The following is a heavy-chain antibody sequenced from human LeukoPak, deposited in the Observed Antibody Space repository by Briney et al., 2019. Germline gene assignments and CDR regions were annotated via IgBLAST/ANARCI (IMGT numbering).Heavy chain of an antibody. J-gene: IGHJ3*02. Sequence: GRSLRLSCAASGFTFSSYGMHWVRQAPGKGLEWVAVISYDGSKKFYADSVKGRFTISRDNSKNTLYLQMNSLRAEDTAVYYCARSGGNYYSIWGQGTMVTVSS. V-gene: IGHV3-30*03. CDR1: GFTFSSYG. D-gene: IGHD1-26*01. CDR2: ISYDGSKK. CDR3: ARSGGNYYSI.